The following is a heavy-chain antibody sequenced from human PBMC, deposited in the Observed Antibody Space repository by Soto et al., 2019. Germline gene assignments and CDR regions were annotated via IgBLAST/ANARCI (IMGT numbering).Heavy chain of an antibody. CDR1: GGSVRSGRYY. CDR2: ISYRWST. CDR3: ARYTTGGTGFDY. D-gene: IGHD1-1*01. V-gene: IGHV4-61*01. Sequence: QVQLQESGPGLVKPSETLSLTCTVSGGSVRSGRYYWSWIRQPPGKGLEWIGYISYRWSTNYNPSLKSRVTISKDTSENQFSLKLTSVTAADTAVYYCARYTTGGTGFDYWGQGTLVTVSS. J-gene: IGHJ4*02.